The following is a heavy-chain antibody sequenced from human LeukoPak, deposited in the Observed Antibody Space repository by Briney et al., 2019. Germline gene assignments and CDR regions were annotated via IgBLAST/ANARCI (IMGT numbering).Heavy chain of an antibody. V-gene: IGHV4-61*02. CDR2: IYTSGST. J-gene: IGHJ4*02. Sequence: SQTLSLTCTVSGGSISSGSYYWSWIRQPAGKGLEWIGRIYTSGSTNYNPSLKSRVTISVDTSTNQISLELSSVTAADTAVYYCARVYYDSSGYLILDYWGQGTLVTVSS. D-gene: IGHD3-22*01. CDR1: GGSISSGSYY. CDR3: ARVYYDSSGYLILDY.